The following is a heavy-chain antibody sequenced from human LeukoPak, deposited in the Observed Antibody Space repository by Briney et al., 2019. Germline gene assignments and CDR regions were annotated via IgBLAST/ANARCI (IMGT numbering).Heavy chain of an antibody. CDR3: ASPKDHSDSSGYYSPSDY. CDR2: IYYSGST. D-gene: IGHD3-22*01. Sequence: NTSESLSLTCTVSCGSIRSYYRRWVRQPPGKGLEWIGYIYYSGSTKYNPSLKGRATISVDTSKNQFSLKLSSVTAADPAGYYCASPKDHSDSSGYYSPSDYWGRGTLVTVSS. J-gene: IGHJ4*02. V-gene: IGHV4-59*08. CDR1: CGSIRSYY.